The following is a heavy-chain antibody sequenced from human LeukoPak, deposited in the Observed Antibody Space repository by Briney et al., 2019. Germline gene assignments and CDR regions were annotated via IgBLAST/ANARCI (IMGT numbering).Heavy chain of an antibody. CDR3: ARPLRDGYNFDAFDI. V-gene: IGHV3-7*05. CDR1: GFTFSSYW. D-gene: IGHD5-24*01. Sequence: GGSLRLSCAASGFTFSSYWMSWVRQAPGKGLEWMANIKQDGSEKYYVDSVKGRFTISRDNAKNSLYLQMNSLRAEDTAVYYCARPLRDGYNFDAFDIWGQGTMVTVSS. CDR2: IKQDGSEK. J-gene: IGHJ3*02.